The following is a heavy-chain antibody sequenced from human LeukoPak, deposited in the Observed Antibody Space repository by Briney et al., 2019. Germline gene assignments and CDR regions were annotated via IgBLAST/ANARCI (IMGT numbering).Heavy chain of an antibody. Sequence: PSETLSLTCTVSGASISGGNYYWSWIRQPPGKGLEWIGYIYYSGSTYYNPSLKSRVTISVDTSKNQFSLKLSSVTAADTAVYYCASRGKDRSNAFDIWGQGTMVTVSS. D-gene: IGHD4-23*01. V-gene: IGHV4-30-4*01. CDR2: IYYSGST. J-gene: IGHJ3*02. CDR1: GASISGGNYY. CDR3: ASRGKDRSNAFDI.